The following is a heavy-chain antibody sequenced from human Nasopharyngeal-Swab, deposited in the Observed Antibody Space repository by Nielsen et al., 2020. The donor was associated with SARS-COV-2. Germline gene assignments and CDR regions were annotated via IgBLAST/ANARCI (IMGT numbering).Heavy chain of an antibody. V-gene: IGHV3-23*01. Sequence: GGPLRLSCAASGFTFSSYAMTWVRQAPGKGLEWVSIISGNDNTTYYADSVKDRFTISRDNSKNTLYLQTNSLRVEDTAVYYCAKAPYLRGLDVWGQGTTVTVSS. J-gene: IGHJ6*02. CDR3: AKAPYLRGLDV. CDR1: GFTFSSYA. D-gene: IGHD2-21*01. CDR2: ISGNDNTT.